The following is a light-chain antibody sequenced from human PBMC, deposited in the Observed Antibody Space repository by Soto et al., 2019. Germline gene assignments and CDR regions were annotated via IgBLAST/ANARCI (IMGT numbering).Light chain of an antibody. V-gene: IGLV1-40*01. CDR3: QSYDSSLSGWV. Sequence: QPVLTQPPSVSGAPGQRVTISCTGSSSNIGAGCDVHWYQQLPGTAPKLLIYGNSNRPSGVPDRFSGSKSGTSASLAITGLQAEDEADYSCQSYDSSLSGWVFGGGTKLTDL. CDR2: GNS. CDR1: SSNIGAGCD. J-gene: IGLJ3*02.